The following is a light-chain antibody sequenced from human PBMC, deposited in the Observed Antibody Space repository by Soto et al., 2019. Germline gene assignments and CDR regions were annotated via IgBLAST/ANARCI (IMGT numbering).Light chain of an antibody. CDR2: DAS. J-gene: IGKJ3*01. CDR3: QQRSNWPLT. Sequence: EIVLTQSPATLSLSPGDRATLSCRASQSVSSYLAWYQQKPGQAPRLLIYDASNRATGIPARFSGSGSGTDFTLTIISLEPEDFAVYYCQQRSNWPLTFGPGTKVDIK. V-gene: IGKV3-11*01. CDR1: QSVSSY.